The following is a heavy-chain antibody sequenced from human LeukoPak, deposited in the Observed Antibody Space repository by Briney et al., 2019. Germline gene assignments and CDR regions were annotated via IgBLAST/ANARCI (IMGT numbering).Heavy chain of an antibody. J-gene: IGHJ6*02. CDR3: ARDLLDTYCDITSCSRGQYYYYGLDV. D-gene: IGHD2-2*01. Sequence: SQTLSLTCSVSGGSISSGGYYWTWIRQHPGKGLEWIGYIYYNGNTHYSPSLESRVTISLDTSKHQFSLKLTSVTAADTAVYYCARDLLDTYCDITSCSRGQYYYYGLDVWGQGTTVTVSS. CDR1: GGSISSGGYY. V-gene: IGHV4-31*03. CDR2: IYYNGNT.